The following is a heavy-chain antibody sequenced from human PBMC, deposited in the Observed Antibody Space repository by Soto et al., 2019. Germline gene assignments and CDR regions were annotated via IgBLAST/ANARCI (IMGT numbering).Heavy chain of an antibody. J-gene: IGHJ4*01. Sequence: EVQLVESGGGLVKPGGSLRLSCAASGFTFSNAWMSWVRQAPGKGLEWVGRIKSKGDGGTTDYGAPVKARFPISRDDSKNALYLQMNSLKTEDTAVYYCTTDHGNSGDYWGHGTLVTVAS. D-gene: IGHD1-1*01. V-gene: IGHV3-15*01. CDR2: IKSKGDGGTT. CDR3: TTDHGNSGDY. CDR1: GFTFSNAW.